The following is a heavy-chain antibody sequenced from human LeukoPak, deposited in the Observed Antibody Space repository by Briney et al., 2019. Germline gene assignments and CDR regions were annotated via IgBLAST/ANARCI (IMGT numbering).Heavy chain of an antibody. Sequence: PSETLSLTCTVSGGSISSYYWSWIRQPAGKGLEWIGRIYTSGSTNYNPSLKSRVTMSVDTSKNQFSLKLSSVTAADTAVYYCGRAIYHSDGSAYRWYFDLWGRGTLVTVSS. CDR3: GRAIYHSDGSAYRWYFDL. D-gene: IGHD3-16*01. CDR1: GGSISSYY. V-gene: IGHV4-4*07. J-gene: IGHJ2*01. CDR2: IYTSGST.